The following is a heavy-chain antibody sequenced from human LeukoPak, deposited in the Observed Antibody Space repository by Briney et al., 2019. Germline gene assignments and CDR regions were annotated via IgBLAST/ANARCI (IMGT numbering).Heavy chain of an antibody. Sequence: PGGSLRLFCAASGFTVSSNYMSWVRQAPGKGLEWVSVIYSGGSTYYADSVKGRFTISRDNSKNTLYLQMNSLRAEDTAVYYCARDGDYGDHDYWGQGTLVTVSS. V-gene: IGHV3-53*01. CDR1: GFTVSSNY. CDR3: ARDGDYGDHDY. D-gene: IGHD4-17*01. J-gene: IGHJ4*02. CDR2: IYSGGST.